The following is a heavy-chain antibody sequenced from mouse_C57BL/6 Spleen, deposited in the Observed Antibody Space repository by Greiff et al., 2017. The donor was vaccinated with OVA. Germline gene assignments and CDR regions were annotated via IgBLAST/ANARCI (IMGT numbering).Heavy chain of an antibody. J-gene: IGHJ1*03. Sequence: QVQLKQPGAELVKPGASVKLSCKASGYTFTSYWMHWVKQRPGQGLEWIGMIHPNSGSTNYNEKFKSKATLTVDKSSSTAYMQLSSLTSEDSAVYYCARDDGYYERYFDVWGTGTTVTVSS. CDR3: ARDDGYYERYFDV. D-gene: IGHD2-3*01. CDR2: IHPNSGST. CDR1: GYTFTSYW. V-gene: IGHV1-64*01.